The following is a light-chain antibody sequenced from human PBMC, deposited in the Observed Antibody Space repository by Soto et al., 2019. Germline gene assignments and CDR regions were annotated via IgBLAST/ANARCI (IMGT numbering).Light chain of an antibody. V-gene: IGKV1-39*01. Sequence: DIQVTQSPSPLSASVGDRVTITCRASQSISSYLNWYQQKPGMAPKLLIYSASSLLSGVPSRFSGSGSGTDFTLTISSLQPEDFATYFCQQSYTTPWTFGQGTKVDIK. CDR1: QSISSY. J-gene: IGKJ1*01. CDR2: SAS. CDR3: QQSYTTPWT.